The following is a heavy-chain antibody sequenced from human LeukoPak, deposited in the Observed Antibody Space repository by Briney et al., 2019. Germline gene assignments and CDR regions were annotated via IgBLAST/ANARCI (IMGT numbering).Heavy chain of an antibody. CDR1: GYTFPSYD. D-gene: IGHD3-3*01. Sequence: GASVEVSCKASGYTFPSYDINWVRQATGQGLEWMGWVNPNSANTAYAQKFQGRVTMTRNTSISTAYMELSSLRSEDTAVYYCATERSIFGVVNRLYYFDYWGQGTLVTVSS. CDR3: ATERSIFGVVNRLYYFDY. CDR2: VNPNSANT. V-gene: IGHV1-8*01. J-gene: IGHJ4*02.